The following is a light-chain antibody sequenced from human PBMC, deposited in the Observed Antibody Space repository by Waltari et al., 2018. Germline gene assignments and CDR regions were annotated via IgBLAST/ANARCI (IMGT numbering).Light chain of an antibody. CDR2: RND. CDR3: AAWDSSLSGWV. CDR1: SSNIGNNY. V-gene: IGLV1-47*01. Sequence: QSVLTQPPSASGTPGQRVTISCSGISSNIGNNYVFWYQHLPGTAPKLLISRNDQRPSGVPDRFAGATSVTSASLGIGGLRSEDEADYHCAAWDSSLSGWVFGEGTKLTVL. J-gene: IGLJ3*02.